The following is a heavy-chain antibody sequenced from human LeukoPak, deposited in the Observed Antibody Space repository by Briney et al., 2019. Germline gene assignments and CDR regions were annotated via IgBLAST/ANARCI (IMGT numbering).Heavy chain of an antibody. CDR1: GGSISGSNYY. CDR3: ARSPVVVTANHAFDV. CDR2: IYYRGST. Sequence: SETLSLTCTVSGGSISGSNYYWGWIRQPPGKGLEWLGSIYYRGSTYYNPSLKSRVTISVDTSKNQFSLKLSSVTAADTAVYYCARSPVVVTANHAFDVWGQGTMVTVSS. V-gene: IGHV4-39*01. J-gene: IGHJ3*01. D-gene: IGHD2-21*02.